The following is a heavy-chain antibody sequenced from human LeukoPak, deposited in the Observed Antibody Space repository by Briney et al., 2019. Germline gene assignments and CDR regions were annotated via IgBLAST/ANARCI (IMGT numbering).Heavy chain of an antibody. CDR1: GFTFSSYA. V-gene: IGHV3-23*01. CDR3: AKALSSAIAVAGTRDY. D-gene: IGHD6-19*01. J-gene: IGHJ4*02. CDR2: ISGSGGNT. Sequence: PGASLRLSCAASGFTFSSYAMSWVRQAPGKGLEWVSAISGSGGNTYYADSVKGRFTISRDNSKNTLYLQMNSLRAEDTAVYYCAKALSSAIAVAGTRDYWGQGTLVTVSS.